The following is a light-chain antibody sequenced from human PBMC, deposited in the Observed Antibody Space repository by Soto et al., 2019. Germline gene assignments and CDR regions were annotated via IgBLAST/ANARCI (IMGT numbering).Light chain of an antibody. CDR1: SGHSSSA. J-gene: IGLJ3*02. CDR2: VNSDGSH. CDR3: QTWGAGIQWV. Sequence: QLVLTQSPSASAPLGASVKLTCSLSSGHSSSAIAWHQQQPEKGPRYLMKVNSDGSHKKGDGIPDRFSGSSSGAERYLTTSGLQSEDERDYYCQTWGAGIQWVFGGGTKLT. V-gene: IGLV4-69*01.